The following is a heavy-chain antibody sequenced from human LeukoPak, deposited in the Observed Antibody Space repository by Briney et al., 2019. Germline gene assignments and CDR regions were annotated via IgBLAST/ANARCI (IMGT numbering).Heavy chain of an antibody. V-gene: IGHV3-7*03. CDR1: GFTFSSYW. Sequence: PGGSLRLSCAASGFTFSSYWMTWVRQAPGKGLEWVANIKQDGSEKYYVDSVKGRFTITRDNAKNSLYLQMNSLRAEDTALYYCAKDRHYTVTGSPFDYWGQGTLVTVSS. CDR3: AKDRHYTVTGSPFDY. D-gene: IGHD4-17*01. CDR2: IKQDGSEK. J-gene: IGHJ4*02.